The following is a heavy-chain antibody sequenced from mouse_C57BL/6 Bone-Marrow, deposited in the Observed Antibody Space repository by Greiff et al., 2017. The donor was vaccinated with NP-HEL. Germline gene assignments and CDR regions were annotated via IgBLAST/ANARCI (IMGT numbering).Heavy chain of an antibody. J-gene: IGHJ2*01. Sequence: QVQLQQSGAELVRPGASVTLSCKASGYTFTDYEMHWVKQTPVHGLEWIGAIDPETGGTAYNQKFKGKAILTADNSSSTAYMELRSLTSEDSAVYYCTILLPVDYWGQGTPLTVSS. CDR1: GYTFTDYE. CDR2: IDPETGGT. D-gene: IGHD1-1*01. V-gene: IGHV1-15*01. CDR3: TILLPVDY.